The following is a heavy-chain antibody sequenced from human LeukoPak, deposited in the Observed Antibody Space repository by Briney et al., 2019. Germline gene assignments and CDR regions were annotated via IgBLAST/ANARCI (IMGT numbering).Heavy chain of an antibody. D-gene: IGHD1-26*01. CDR1: GYSFTSYW. CDR3: ARPSGSYRLTDNYYYGMDV. CDR2: IYPGDSDT. V-gene: IGHV5-51*01. Sequence: GESLKISCKGSGYSFTSYWIGWVRQMPGKGLEWMGIIYPGDSDTRYSPSFQGQVTISADKSISTAYLQWSSLKASDTAMYYCARPSGSYRLTDNYYYGMDVWGQGTTVTVSS. J-gene: IGHJ6*02.